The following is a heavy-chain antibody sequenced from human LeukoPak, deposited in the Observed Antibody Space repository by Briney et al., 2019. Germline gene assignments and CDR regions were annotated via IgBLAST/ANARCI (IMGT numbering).Heavy chain of an antibody. Sequence: PGGSLRLSCAASGFTFSSYGMHWVRQAPGKGLEWVAVIWYDGSNKYYADSVKGRFTISRDNSKNTLYLQMNSLRAEDTAVYYCARDLGYSSGLASHWGQGTLVTVSS. D-gene: IGHD6-19*01. CDR2: IWYDGSNK. V-gene: IGHV3-30*19. CDR3: ARDLGYSSGLASH. CDR1: GFTFSSYG. J-gene: IGHJ4*02.